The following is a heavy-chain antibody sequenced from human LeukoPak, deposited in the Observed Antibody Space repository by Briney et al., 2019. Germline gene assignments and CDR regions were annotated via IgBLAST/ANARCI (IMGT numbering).Heavy chain of an antibody. CDR3: ARENCYDFWSGYYPNWFDP. V-gene: IGHV1-46*01. CDR2: INPSGGST. Sequence: ASVKVSCKASGYTFTSYYMHWVRQAPGQGLEWMGIINPSGGSTSYAQKFQGRVTMTRDTSTSTVYMELSSLRSEDTAVYYCARENCYDFWSGYYPNWFDPWGQGTLVTVSS. D-gene: IGHD3-3*01. CDR1: GYTFTSYY. J-gene: IGHJ5*02.